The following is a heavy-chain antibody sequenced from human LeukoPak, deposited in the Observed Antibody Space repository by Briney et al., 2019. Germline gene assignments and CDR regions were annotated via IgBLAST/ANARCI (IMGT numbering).Heavy chain of an antibody. CDR2: INPNSGDT. J-gene: IGHJ4*02. D-gene: IGHD4-17*01. Sequence: ASVKVSCKASGYTFTGYYMHWVRQAPGQGLEWMGWINPNSGDTNYAQKFQGRVTMTRDTSISTAYMELSRLRSDDTAVYYCARANYGDYAVDYWGQGTLVTVSS. CDR3: ARANYGDYAVDY. V-gene: IGHV1-2*02. CDR1: GYTFTGYY.